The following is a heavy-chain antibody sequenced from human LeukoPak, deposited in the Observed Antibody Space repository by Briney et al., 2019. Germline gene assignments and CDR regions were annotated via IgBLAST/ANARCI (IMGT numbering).Heavy chain of an antibody. Sequence: SETLSLTCTVSGGSISSGSYYWSWIRQPAGRGLEWIGRIYTSGSTNYNPSLKSRVTISVDTSKNQFSLKLSSVTAADTAVYYCARGVAAAVYDAFDIWGQGTMVTVSS. CDR3: ARGVAAAVYDAFDI. D-gene: IGHD6-13*01. V-gene: IGHV4-61*02. CDR2: IYTSGST. CDR1: GGSISSGSYY. J-gene: IGHJ3*02.